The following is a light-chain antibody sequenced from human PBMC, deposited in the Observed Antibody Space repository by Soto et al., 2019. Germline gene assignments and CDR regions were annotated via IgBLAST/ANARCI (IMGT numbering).Light chain of an antibody. CDR3: QHYNNWPPWT. CDR2: DAS. J-gene: IGKJ1*01. V-gene: IGKV3-11*01. Sequence: EIVLTQSPATLSLSPGERATLSCRASQSVSSYLAWYQQKPGQAPRLLIYDASNRATGIPDRFSGSGSGTEFTLTISSLQSEDFAVYYCQHYNNWPPWTFGQGTKVDIK. CDR1: QSVSSY.